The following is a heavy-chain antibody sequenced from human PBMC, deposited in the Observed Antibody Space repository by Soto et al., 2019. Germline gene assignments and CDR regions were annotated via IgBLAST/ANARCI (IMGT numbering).Heavy chain of an antibody. Sequence: EVQLLESGGGLVQPGGSLRLSCAASGFTFSSYAMSWVRQAPGKGLEWVSAISGSGGSTYYADSVKGRFTISRDNSKNALYLQMNSLRAEDTAVYYCAKDTSRGGQDFWSGYYLYYYYYGMDVWGQGTTVTVSS. CDR2: ISGSGGST. J-gene: IGHJ6*02. V-gene: IGHV3-23*01. CDR3: AKDTSRGGQDFWSGYYLYYYYYGMDV. D-gene: IGHD3-3*01. CDR1: GFTFSSYA.